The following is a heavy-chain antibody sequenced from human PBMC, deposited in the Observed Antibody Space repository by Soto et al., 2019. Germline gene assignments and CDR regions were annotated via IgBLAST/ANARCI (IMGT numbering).Heavy chain of an antibody. Sequence: PGGSLRLSCAASGFTFSSYSMNWVRQAPGKGLEWVSSISSSSSYIYYADSVKGRFTISRDNAKNSLYLQMNSLRAEDTAVYYCARKDSGGWNDYYYYYGMDVWGQGTTVTVSS. V-gene: IGHV3-21*01. D-gene: IGHD1-1*01. CDR2: ISSSSSYI. J-gene: IGHJ6*02. CDR1: GFTFSSYS. CDR3: ARKDSGGWNDYYYYYGMDV.